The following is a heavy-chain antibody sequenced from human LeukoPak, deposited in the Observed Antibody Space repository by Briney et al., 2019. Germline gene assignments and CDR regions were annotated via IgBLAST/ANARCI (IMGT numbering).Heavy chain of an antibody. J-gene: IGHJ4*02. Sequence: EASVKVSCKASGYTFTSYYMHWVRQAPGQGLEWMGIINPSGGSTSYAQKLQGRVTMTRDTSISTAYMELSRLRSDDTAVYYCARERMVRGVSSFDYWGQGTLVTVSS. V-gene: IGHV1-46*04. CDR3: ARERMVRGVSSFDY. CDR1: GYTFTSYY. D-gene: IGHD3-10*01. CDR2: INPSGGST.